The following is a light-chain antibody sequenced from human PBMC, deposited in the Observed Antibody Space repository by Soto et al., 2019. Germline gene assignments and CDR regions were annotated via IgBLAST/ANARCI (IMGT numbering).Light chain of an antibody. Sequence: EIVLTQSPGTLSLSPGERATLSCRASQSVSSYLDWFQHKPGQAPRLVLKRIFIRSIGVPARFSGSGSGTDFTLTISRLEPEDFAVYYCQQYGSSPQVTFGQGTRLEIK. CDR3: QQYGSSPQVT. J-gene: IGKJ5*01. CDR1: QSVSSY. CDR2: RIF. V-gene: IGKV3-20*01.